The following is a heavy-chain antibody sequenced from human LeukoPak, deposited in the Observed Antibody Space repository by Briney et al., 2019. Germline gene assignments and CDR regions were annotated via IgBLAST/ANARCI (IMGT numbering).Heavy chain of an antibody. J-gene: IGHJ4*02. V-gene: IGHV3-23*01. CDR2: ISGSGGST. Sequence: GGSLRLSCAASGFTFSSYAMSWVRQVPGKGLEWVSAISGSGGSTYYADSVKGRFTISRDNSKNTLYLQMNSLRAEDTAVYYCTKTLSSGWSYFDSWGQGTLVTVSS. CDR3: TKTLSSGWSYFDS. CDR1: GFTFSSYA. D-gene: IGHD6-19*01.